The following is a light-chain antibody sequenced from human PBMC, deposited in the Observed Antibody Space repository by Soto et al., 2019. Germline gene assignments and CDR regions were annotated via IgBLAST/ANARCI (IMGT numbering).Light chain of an antibody. CDR2: AAS. J-gene: IGKJ4*01. CDR3: QQSNSFPRT. Sequence: DIQMTQSPSFVSASVGDRVTITCRASQAVSTWLAWYQQKPGDAPKLLIYAASTLQSGVPSRFSGSGSGTDLTLTIRSLQPEDFATYYCQQSNSFPRTFDGGTKVEIK. CDR1: QAVSTW. V-gene: IGKV1-12*01.